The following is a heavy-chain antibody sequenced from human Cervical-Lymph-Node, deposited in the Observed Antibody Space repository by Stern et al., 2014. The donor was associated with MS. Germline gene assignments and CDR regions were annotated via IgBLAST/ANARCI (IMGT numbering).Heavy chain of an antibody. CDR2: ICPGDSDT. CDR1: GYSFATYW. D-gene: IGHD5-18*01. CDR3: ARPGDDTAKYGLDV. J-gene: IGHJ6*02. Sequence: EVQLVESGAEVKKPGESLRISCKGSGYSFATYWIGWVRQMPGKGLEWMGSICPGDSDTRYSPSFQGQVTISADKSISTAYLHWSSLKASDTAMYYCARPGDDTAKYGLDVWGQGTTVTVSS. V-gene: IGHV5-51*03.